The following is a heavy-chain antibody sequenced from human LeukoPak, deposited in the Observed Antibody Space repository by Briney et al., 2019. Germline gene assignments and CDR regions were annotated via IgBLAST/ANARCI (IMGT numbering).Heavy chain of an antibody. J-gene: IGHJ5*01. CDR3: ARTGGYCTLNCRGMGNRFDS. CDR1: GFNFVIYS. CDR2: MGSSGSHI. V-gene: IGHV3-21*01. D-gene: IGHD2-15*01. Sequence: GGSLRLSCVASGFNFVIYSMTWVRQAPGKGREWVASMGSSGSHIYYADSVKGGFTISRDNAKNSLCLQLNSLGAEDTAVYFCARTGGYCTLNCRGMGNRFDSWGQGALVAVSS.